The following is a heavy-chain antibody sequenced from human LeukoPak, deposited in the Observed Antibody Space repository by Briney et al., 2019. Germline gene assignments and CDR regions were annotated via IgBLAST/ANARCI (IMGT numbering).Heavy chain of an antibody. CDR1: GFTFSSYA. CDR3: ARWDDLFLIDF. CDR2: ISPNGGST. J-gene: IGHJ4*02. V-gene: IGHV3-64*04. D-gene: IGHD3-9*01. Sequence: GGSLRLSCSASGFTFSSYAMHWVRQAPGKGLEYVSAISPNGGSTYYADSVKGRFSISRDNAKNSLDLQMNSLRAEDTAVYYCARWDDLFLIDFWGQGTLVTVSS.